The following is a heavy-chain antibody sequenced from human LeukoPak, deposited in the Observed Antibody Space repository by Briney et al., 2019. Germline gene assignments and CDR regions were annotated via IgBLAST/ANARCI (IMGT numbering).Heavy chain of an antibody. CDR2: INPADSDT. J-gene: IGHJ5*02. D-gene: IGHD6-13*01. CDR1: GYTFTTYW. CDR3: ARQPRLYSSNFTWFDP. Sequence: GESLKISCKGSGYTFTTYWIGWVRQMPGKGLEWMGVINPADSDTRYSPFFQGQVTISADKSISTAYLQWSSLKASDTAMYYCARQPRLYSSNFTWFDPWGQGTLVTVSS. V-gene: IGHV5-51*01.